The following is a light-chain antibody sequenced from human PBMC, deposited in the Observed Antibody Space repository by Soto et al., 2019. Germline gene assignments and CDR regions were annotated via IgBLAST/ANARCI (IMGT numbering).Light chain of an antibody. CDR1: SSDVGGYNY. Sequence: QSALTQPPSASGSPGQSVTISCIGTSSDVGGYNYVSWYQQHPGKAPKLMIYEVSKRPSGVPDRFSGSKSGNTASLTVSGLHAEDEADYYCCSYAASNNLGVFGGGTKVTVL. J-gene: IGLJ2*01. V-gene: IGLV2-8*01. CDR2: EVS. CDR3: CSYAASNNLGV.